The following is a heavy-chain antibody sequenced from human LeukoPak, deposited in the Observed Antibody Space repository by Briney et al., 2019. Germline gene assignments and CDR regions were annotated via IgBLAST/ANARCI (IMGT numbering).Heavy chain of an antibody. Sequence: PSETLSLTCAVYGGSFSGYYWSWIRQPPGKGLEWIGEINHSGSTNYNPSLKGRVAISVDTSKNQFSLKLSSVIAADTAVYYCARGAGFGELLPSNFDYWGQGTLVTVSS. J-gene: IGHJ4*02. CDR2: INHSGST. V-gene: IGHV4-34*01. D-gene: IGHD3-10*01. CDR1: GGSFSGYY. CDR3: ARGAGFGELLPSNFDY.